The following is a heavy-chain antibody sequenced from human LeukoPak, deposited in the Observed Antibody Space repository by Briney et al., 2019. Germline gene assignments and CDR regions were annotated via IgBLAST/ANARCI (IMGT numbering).Heavy chain of an antibody. CDR1: GFTVSSNY. D-gene: IGHD3-22*01. CDR2: IYSGGST. CDR3: ARALEVQRGGYYDSSGYYMDAFDI. V-gene: IGHV3-53*01. J-gene: IGHJ3*02. Sequence: GGSLRLSCAASGFTVSSNYMSWVRQAPGKGLEWVSVIYSGGSTYYADSVKGRFTISRDNSKNTLYLQMNSLRAEDTAVYYCARALEVQRGGYYDSSGYYMDAFDIWGQGTMVTVSS.